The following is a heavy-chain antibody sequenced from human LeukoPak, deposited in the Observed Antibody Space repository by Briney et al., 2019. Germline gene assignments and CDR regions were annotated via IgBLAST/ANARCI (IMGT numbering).Heavy chain of an antibody. CDR2: ISGSGGGT. D-gene: IGHD3-22*01. CDR3: AKRGVVIRVILVGFHKEAYYFDS. J-gene: IGHJ4*02. V-gene: IGHV3-23*01. CDR1: GITLSNYG. Sequence: GGSLRLSCEVSGITLSNYGMSWVRQAPGKGLEWVAGISGSGGGTNYAESVKGRFTISRDNSKNTLYLQMNSQRAEDTAVYFCAKRGVVIRVILVGFHKEAYYFDSWGQGALVSVSS.